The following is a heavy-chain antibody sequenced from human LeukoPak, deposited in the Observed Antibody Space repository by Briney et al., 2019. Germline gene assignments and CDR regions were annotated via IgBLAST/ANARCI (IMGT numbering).Heavy chain of an antibody. CDR3: ARGQLLLFGTDRY. CDR1: GYTFTGYY. J-gene: IGHJ4*02. CDR2: INPNSGGT. Sequence: ASVKVSCKASGYTFTGYYMHWVRQAPGQGLEWMGRINPNSGGTNYAQKFQGRVTMTRDTSISTAYTELSRLRSDDTAVYYCARGQLLLFGTDRYWGQGTLVTVSS. V-gene: IGHV1-2*06. D-gene: IGHD3-10*01.